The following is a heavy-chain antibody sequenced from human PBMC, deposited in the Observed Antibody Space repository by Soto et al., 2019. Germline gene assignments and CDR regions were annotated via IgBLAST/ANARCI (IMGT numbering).Heavy chain of an antibody. CDR3: ARDLSIPGGMDV. D-gene: IGHD2-21*01. Sequence: PSARLALTCAFSGGSISSGDYYWSWILQPPGKGVEGIGYIYYCGSTYYNQSLKSRVTISVDTSKNQFSLKLSSVTAGDTAVYYCARDLSIPGGMDVWGQGTTVTVSS. V-gene: IGHV4-30-4*01. J-gene: IGHJ6*02. CDR1: GGSISSGDYY. CDR2: IYYCGST.